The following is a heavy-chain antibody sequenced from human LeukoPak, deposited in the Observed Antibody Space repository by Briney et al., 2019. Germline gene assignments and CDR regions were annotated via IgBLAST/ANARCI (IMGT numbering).Heavy chain of an antibody. CDR1: GYTFIDYY. J-gene: IGHJ4*02. CDR2: INLNSGGT. CDR3: ATTRVTTTRLDY. V-gene: IGHV1-2*02. D-gene: IGHD5-12*01. Sequence: GASVKVSCKASGYTFIDYYMHWVRQAPGHGLEWLGWINLNSGGTHYVQKFQGRVTMTRDTSISTAYMELTSLRSDDTAVYYCATTRVTTTRLDYWGQGTLVTVSS.